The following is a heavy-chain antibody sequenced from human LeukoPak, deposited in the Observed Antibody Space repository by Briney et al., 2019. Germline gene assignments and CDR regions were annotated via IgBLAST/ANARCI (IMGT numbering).Heavy chain of an antibody. J-gene: IGHJ4*02. Sequence: PGGSLRLSCAASGFTFSSYGMHWVRQAPGKGLEWVANIKQDGSEKYYVDSVKGRFTISRDNAKNSLYLQMNSLRAEDTAVYYCARAPYDILTGYYKVPYYFDYWGQGTLVTVSS. CDR3: ARAPYDILTGYYKVPYYFDY. V-gene: IGHV3-7*01. D-gene: IGHD3-9*01. CDR2: IKQDGSEK. CDR1: GFTFSSYG.